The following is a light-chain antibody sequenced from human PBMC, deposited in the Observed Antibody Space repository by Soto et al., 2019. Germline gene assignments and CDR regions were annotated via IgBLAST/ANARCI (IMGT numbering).Light chain of an antibody. CDR1: QSVRANF. J-gene: IGKJ2*01. CDR2: GIS. Sequence: EIVLTQSPGTLSLSPGERATLSCRASQSVRANFLAWYQQKPGQSPRLLIYGISNRATGIPDRFSGRWSGTDVTLTISRVEPEDVAVYYCQQYGRSLAYTFGQGTKLEIK. CDR3: QQYGRSLAYT. V-gene: IGKV3-20*01.